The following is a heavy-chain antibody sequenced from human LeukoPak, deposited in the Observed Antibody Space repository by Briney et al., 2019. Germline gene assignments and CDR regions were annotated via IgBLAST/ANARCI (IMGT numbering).Heavy chain of an antibody. CDR1: GGSISSGSYY. CDR2: IYTSGST. J-gene: IGHJ4*02. Sequence: SETLSLTCTVSGGSISSGSYYWSWIRQPAGKGLEWIGRIYTSGSTNYNPSLKSRVTISVDTSKNQFSLKLSSVTAADTAVYYCARDGADFWSGYSDYWGQGTLVTVSS. V-gene: IGHV4-61*02. D-gene: IGHD3-3*01. CDR3: ARDGADFWSGYSDY.